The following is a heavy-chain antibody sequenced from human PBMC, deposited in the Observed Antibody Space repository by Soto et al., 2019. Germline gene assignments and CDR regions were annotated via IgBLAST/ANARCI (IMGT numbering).Heavy chain of an antibody. CDR2: ISSSGFSI. J-gene: IGHJ6*02. CDR1: GFTFSNYN. Sequence: GSLRLSCEASGFTFSNYNMNWVRQAPGKGLEWVSSISSSGFSINYADSVKGRFSISRDNAQNSLHLQMNNLRADDTAVYYCARNESSNFYGMDVWGQGTTVTVSS. V-gene: IGHV3-21*01. D-gene: IGHD6-6*01. CDR3: ARNESSNFYGMDV.